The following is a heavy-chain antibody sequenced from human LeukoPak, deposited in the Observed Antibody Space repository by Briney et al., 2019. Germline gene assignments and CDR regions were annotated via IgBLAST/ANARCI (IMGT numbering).Heavy chain of an antibody. D-gene: IGHD3-10*01. Sequence: SETLSLTCTVSGGSISGDYWSWIRQPAGKGLEWIGRIYSSGRTDYNPSLKSRVTISLDTSRNQFSLKLNSVTAADTAVYYCAKSIGYGLVDIWGQGTMVTVSS. J-gene: IGHJ3*02. CDR3: AKSIGYGLVDI. V-gene: IGHV4-4*07. CDR1: GGSISGDY. CDR2: IYSSGRT.